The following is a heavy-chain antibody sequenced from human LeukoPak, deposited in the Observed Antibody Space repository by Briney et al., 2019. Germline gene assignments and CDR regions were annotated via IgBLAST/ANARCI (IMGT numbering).Heavy chain of an antibody. D-gene: IGHD3-10*01. J-gene: IGHJ4*02. CDR3: ARGLYYGSGRPIDY. CDR1: GFTFNNYG. Sequence: GGSLRLSCAASGFTFNNYGVHWVRQAPGKGLEWVAVIWFDGSYTYYADSVKGRFTISRDNSKNTLYLQMNSLRAEDTAVYYCARGLYYGSGRPIDYWGQGTLVTVSS. CDR2: IWFDGSYT. V-gene: IGHV3-33*01.